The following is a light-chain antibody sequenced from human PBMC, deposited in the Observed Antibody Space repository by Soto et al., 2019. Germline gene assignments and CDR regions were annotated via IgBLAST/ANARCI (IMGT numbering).Light chain of an antibody. CDR1: QSVSSY. CDR2: GAS. CDR3: QQYNNWPFS. Sequence: DIELTQSPSTLSLSPGERATLSCRASQSVSSYLAWYQQKPGQAPRLLIYGASIRATGVPARFSGTGSETDFTLTISGLQSEDSAVYFCQQYNNWPFSFGQGTRLEIK. J-gene: IGKJ5*01. V-gene: IGKV3-15*01.